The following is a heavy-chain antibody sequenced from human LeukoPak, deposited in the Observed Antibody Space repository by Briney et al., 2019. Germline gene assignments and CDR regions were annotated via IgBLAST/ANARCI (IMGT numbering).Heavy chain of an antibody. V-gene: IGHV1-2*04. J-gene: IGHJ4*02. CDR1: GYTFSAYY. D-gene: IGHD5-12*01. Sequence: ASVKVSCKASGYTFSAYYIQWVRQAPGQGLEWMGWINPNSGGTNYAQKFQGWVTMTTDTSTSTAYMELRRLRSDDTAVYYCARFASVAHFDNWGQGTLVTVSS. CDR3: ARFASVAHFDN. CDR2: INPNSGGT.